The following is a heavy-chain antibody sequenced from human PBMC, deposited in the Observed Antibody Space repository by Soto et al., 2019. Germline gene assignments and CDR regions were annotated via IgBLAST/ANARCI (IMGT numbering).Heavy chain of an antibody. V-gene: IGHV3-23*01. CDR3: AKDSGGYYYDSSGYYPSSYFDY. CDR1: GFTFSSYA. Sequence: GGSLRLSCAASGFTFSSYAMSWVRQAPGKGLEWVSAISGSGGSTYYADSVKGRFTISRDNSKNTLYLQMNSLRAEDTAVYYCAKDSGGYYYDSSGYYPSSYFDYWGQGTLVTVSS. CDR2: ISGSGGST. D-gene: IGHD3-22*01. J-gene: IGHJ4*02.